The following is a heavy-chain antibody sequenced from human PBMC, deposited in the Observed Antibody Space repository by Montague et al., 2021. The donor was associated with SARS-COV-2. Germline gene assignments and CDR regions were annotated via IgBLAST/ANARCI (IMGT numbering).Heavy chain of an antibody. CDR3: ARDGDYGGTWYSFLQN. Sequence: CAISEDSVSSDPAAWHWIRQSPSRGREWLGRTFYRSQWHTDSAASVRSRISFSGDISKNQFSLHLNSVTPEDTAIYYCARDGDYGGTWYSFLQNWGQGTLVIVSS. J-gene: IGHJ1*01. CDR1: EDSVSSDPAA. D-gene: IGHD4-17*01. V-gene: IGHV6-1*01. CDR2: TFYRSQWHT.